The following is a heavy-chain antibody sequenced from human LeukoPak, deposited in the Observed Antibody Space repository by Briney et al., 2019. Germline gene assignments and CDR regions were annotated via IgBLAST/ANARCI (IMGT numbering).Heavy chain of an antibody. CDR3: AREGSGWYGNFDY. Sequence: ASVKDSCKASAYTLTGYFMHWVGPAPGQGLEWMGWINPDSGGTNHAQKFQARVNMTRDTSISTAYMEVSRLTSDDTAVYYCAREGSGWYGNFDYWGQGTLVTASS. J-gene: IGHJ4*02. CDR1: AYTLTGYF. D-gene: IGHD6-19*01. CDR2: INPDSGGT. V-gene: IGHV1-2*02.